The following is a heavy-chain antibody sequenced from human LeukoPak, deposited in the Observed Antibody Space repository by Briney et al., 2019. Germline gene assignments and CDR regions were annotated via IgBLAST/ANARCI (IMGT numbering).Heavy chain of an antibody. D-gene: IGHD2-21*01. CDR2: VYWDGDK. J-gene: IGHJ1*01. CDR1: GFSLSTSEVG. V-gene: IGHV2-5*05. CDR3: AHRPGRGIPAAH. Sequence: VSGPTLVKPTQTLTLTCTFAGFSLSTSEVGVGWVRQPPGKALEWLALVYWDGDKRYGPSLNNRLTITKDTSKNQVVLTMTNMDVVDTATYYCAHRPGRGIPAAHWGQGTLVTVSS.